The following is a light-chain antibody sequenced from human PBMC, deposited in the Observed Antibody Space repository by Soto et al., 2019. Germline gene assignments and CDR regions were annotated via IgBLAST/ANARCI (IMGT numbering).Light chain of an antibody. J-gene: IGLJ1*01. CDR1: SSDVGNYKY. CDR2: EVS. CDR3: SSYAGSTAFYV. Sequence: QSVLTQPASVSGSPGQSITISCTGTSSDVGNYKYVSWYQQHPGKAPKLMIYEVSNRPSGVSNRFSGSKSGNTASLTISGLQAEDETDYHCSSYAGSTAFYVFGTGTKVTVL. V-gene: IGLV2-14*01.